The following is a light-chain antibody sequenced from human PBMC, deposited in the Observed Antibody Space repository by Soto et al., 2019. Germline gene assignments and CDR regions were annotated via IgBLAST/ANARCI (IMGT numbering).Light chain of an antibody. V-gene: IGKV3-11*01. CDR1: QSIGLA. CDR2: DAS. J-gene: IGKJ1*01. Sequence: ELVLTQSKCPLSWSPGERATLSWGASQSIGLAIAWYQHKPGQAPRLLLFDASQRATGIPARFRGSGSGTDFTLSISSLEPEDFAVYYCQQRTDRPPWTFGQGTKVDIK. CDR3: QQRTDRPPWT.